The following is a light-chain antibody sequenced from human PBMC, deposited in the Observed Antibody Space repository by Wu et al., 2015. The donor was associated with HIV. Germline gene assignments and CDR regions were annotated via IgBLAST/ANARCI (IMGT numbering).Light chain of an antibody. CDR2: ATS. J-gene: IGKJ2*01. V-gene: IGKV3-20*01. CDR1: QSIDRTF. CDR3: QQYGGSPQT. Sequence: EIVLTQSPGTLSLSPGERATLSCRVSQSIDRTFLAWYQQKPGQAPRLLIYATSTRATGIPDRFSGSGSGTDFTLTISRLESEDFAVYYCQQYGGSPQTFGQGTKLEIK.